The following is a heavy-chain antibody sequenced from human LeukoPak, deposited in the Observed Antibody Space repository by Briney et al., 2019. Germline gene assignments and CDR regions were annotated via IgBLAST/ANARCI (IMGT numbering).Heavy chain of an antibody. V-gene: IGHV3-23*01. CDR1: GFIFSVYA. CDR3: AKAPPSSWTPFDY. J-gene: IGHJ4*02. CDR2: ISGSGGST. D-gene: IGHD2-2*01. Sequence: LGGSLRLSCAASGFIFSVYAMSWVRQAPGKGLEWVSVISGSGGSTYYADSVKGRFTISRDNSKNTLYLQMNSLRAEDTAVYYCAKAPPSSWTPFDYWGQGTLVTVSS.